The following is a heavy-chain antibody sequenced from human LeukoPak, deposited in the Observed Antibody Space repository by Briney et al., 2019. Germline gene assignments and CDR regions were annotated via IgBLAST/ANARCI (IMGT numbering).Heavy chain of an antibody. D-gene: IGHD5-12*01. CDR3: ASGEYSGYDLAY. Sequence: GGSLRLSCAASGLTVSSSYMGWVRQPPGKGLEYVSVLYSGGTTYFAGSVKGRFTISRDNSKNTLYLQMNSLRAEDTAVYYCASGEYSGYDLAYWGQGTLVTVSS. CDR1: GLTVSSSY. V-gene: IGHV3-53*01. J-gene: IGHJ4*02. CDR2: LYSGGTT.